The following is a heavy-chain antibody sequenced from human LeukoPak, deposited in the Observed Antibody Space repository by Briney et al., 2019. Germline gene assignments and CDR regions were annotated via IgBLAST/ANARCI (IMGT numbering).Heavy chain of an antibody. CDR2: INHSGST. CDR3: ARGLGIAVAGAIDY. V-gene: IGHV4-34*01. D-gene: IGHD6-19*01. Sequence: SETLSLTCAVYGVSFSGYYWSWIRQPPGKGLEWIGEINHSGSTNYNPSLKSRVTISVDTSKNQFSLKLSSVTAADTAVYYCARGLGIAVAGAIDYWGQGTLVTVSS. CDR1: GVSFSGYY. J-gene: IGHJ4*02.